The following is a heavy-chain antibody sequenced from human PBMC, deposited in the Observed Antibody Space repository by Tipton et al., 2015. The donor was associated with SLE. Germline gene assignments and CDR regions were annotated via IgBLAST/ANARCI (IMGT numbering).Heavy chain of an antibody. V-gene: IGHV4-59*08. Sequence: TLSLTCTVSGGSISTYYWNWIRQSPGKGLEWIGYVDYIGSTNYNPSLKSRLTILVHRYKNQFSLNLSSVTAADTALYYCARGLRTFPRLDIWGLGTKVTVSS. CDR2: VDYIGST. J-gene: IGHJ3*02. CDR1: GGSISTYY. D-gene: IGHD4-17*01. CDR3: ARGLRTFPRLDI.